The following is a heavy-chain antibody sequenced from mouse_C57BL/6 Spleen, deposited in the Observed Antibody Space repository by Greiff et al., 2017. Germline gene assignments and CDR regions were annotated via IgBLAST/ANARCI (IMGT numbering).Heavy chain of an antibody. J-gene: IGHJ2*01. CDR3: ARVGGTNIGNYFDY. V-gene: IGHV5-4*03. CDR1: GFTFSSYA. Sequence: EVMLVESGGGLVKPGGSLKLSCAASGFTFSSYAMSWVRQTPEKRLEWVATISDGGSYTYYPDNVKGRFTISRDNAKNNLYLQMSHLKSEDTAMYYCARVGGTNIGNYFDYCGQGTTLTVSS. CDR2: ISDGGSYT. D-gene: IGHD3-1*01.